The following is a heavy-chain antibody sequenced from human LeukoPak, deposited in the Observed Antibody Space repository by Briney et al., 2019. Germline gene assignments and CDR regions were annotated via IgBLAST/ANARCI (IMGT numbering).Heavy chain of an antibody. Sequence: SVKVSCKASGGTFSSYAISWVRQAPGQGLEWMGGIIPIFGTANYAQKFQGRVTITADESTSTAYMELSSLRSEDTAVYYCARNEGVPAAPFDYWGQETLVTVSS. CDR1: GGTFSSYA. D-gene: IGHD2-2*01. V-gene: IGHV1-69*13. CDR3: ARNEGVPAAPFDY. CDR2: IIPIFGTA. J-gene: IGHJ4*02.